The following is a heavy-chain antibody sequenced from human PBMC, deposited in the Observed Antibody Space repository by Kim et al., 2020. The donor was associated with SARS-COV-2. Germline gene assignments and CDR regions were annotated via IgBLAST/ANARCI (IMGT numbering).Heavy chain of an antibody. V-gene: IGHV3-74*01. CDR3: ARDMIPVDAFDM. CDR1: GFTFSDHF. J-gene: IGHJ3*02. CDR2: INIDGDFT. D-gene: IGHD3-16*01. Sequence: GGSLRLSCAAKGFTFSDHFMHWVRQAPGKALVWVARINIDGDFTNYAASVEGRFTVSRDNHKNILYLEMNSLRVEDTALYYCARDMIPVDAFDMWGQGT.